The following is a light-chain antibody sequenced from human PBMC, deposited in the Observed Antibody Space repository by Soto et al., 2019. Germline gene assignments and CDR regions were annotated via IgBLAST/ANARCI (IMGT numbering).Light chain of an antibody. CDR2: RAS. CDR1: QSLVHSDGNTY. CDR3: MQGTHWPWT. Sequence: EVEMTQSPLSLPVTLGQPASISCRSSQSLVHSDGNTYLNWFQQRPGQSPRRLISRASQRDSGVPDRFSGSGSGTDFTLKISRVEADDVAVYYCMQGTHWPWTLGQGTKV. J-gene: IGKJ1*01. V-gene: IGKV2-30*02.